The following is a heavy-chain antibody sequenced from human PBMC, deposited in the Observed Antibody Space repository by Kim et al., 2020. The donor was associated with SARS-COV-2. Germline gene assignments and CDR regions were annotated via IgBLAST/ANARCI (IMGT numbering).Heavy chain of an antibody. CDR2: INHSGST. CDR1: GGSFSGYY. CDR3: ARGRGYSYGYRDNLSGAGMKRTAYFDY. Sequence: SETLSLTCAVYGGSFSGYYWSWIRQPPGKGLEWIGEINHSGSTNYNPSLKSRVTISVDTSKNQFSLKLSSVTAADTAVYYCARGRGYSYGYRDNLSGAGMKRTAYFDYWGQGTLVTVSS. V-gene: IGHV4-34*01. J-gene: IGHJ4*02. D-gene: IGHD5-18*01.